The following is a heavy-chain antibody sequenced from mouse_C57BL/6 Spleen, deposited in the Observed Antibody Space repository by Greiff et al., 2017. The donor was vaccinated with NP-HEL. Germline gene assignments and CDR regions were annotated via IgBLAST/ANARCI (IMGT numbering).Heavy chain of an antibody. CDR1: GYTFTSYW. D-gene: IGHD2-3*01. V-gene: IGHV1-61*01. Sequence: QVQLQQPGAELVRPGSSVKLSCKASGYTFTSYWMDWVKQRPGQGLEWIGNIYPSDSETHYNQKFKDKATLTVDKSSSTAYMQLSSLKSEDSAVYYCAIYDGYYNDFDGWGKGTTLT. J-gene: IGHJ2*01. CDR2: IYPSDSET. CDR3: AIYDGYYNDFDG.